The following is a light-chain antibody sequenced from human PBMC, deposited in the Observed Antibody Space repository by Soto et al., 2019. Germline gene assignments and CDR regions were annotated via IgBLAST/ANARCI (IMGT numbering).Light chain of an antibody. Sequence: EIVLTQSPGTLSLSPGDRATLSCRAIQSVSSSYLAWYQQKPGQAPRLLIYGASSRATGIPDRFSGSGSGTDFTLTISRLEPEDFAVYYCQQYGSSSFTFGPGTKVDI. CDR2: GAS. J-gene: IGKJ3*01. CDR3: QQYGSSSFT. V-gene: IGKV3-20*01. CDR1: QSVSSSY.